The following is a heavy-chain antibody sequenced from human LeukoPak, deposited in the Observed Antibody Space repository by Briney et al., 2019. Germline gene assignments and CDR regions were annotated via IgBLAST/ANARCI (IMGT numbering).Heavy chain of an antibody. V-gene: IGHV3-23*01. CDR3: AKAGVFDSSGYYGVDY. CDR1: GFTFSSYA. Sequence: GGSLRLSCAASGFTFSSYAMSWVRQAPGKGLEWVSAISGSGGSTYYADSVKGRFTISRDNSKNTLYLQMNSLRAEDTAVYYCAKAGVFDSSGYYGVDYWGQGTLVTVSS. CDR2: ISGSGGST. D-gene: IGHD3-22*01. J-gene: IGHJ4*02.